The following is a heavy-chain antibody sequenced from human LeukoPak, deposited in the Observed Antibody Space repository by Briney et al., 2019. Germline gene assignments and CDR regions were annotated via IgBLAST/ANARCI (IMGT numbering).Heavy chain of an antibody. V-gene: IGHV4-4*02. CDR2: IYHSGST. D-gene: IGHD3-22*01. Sequence: PSGTLSLTCAVSGGSISSSNWWSWVRQPPGKGLEWIGEIYHSGSTNYNPSLKSRVTISVDKSKNQFSLKLSSVTAADTAVYYCARVYYDSSGYSFDYWGQGTLVAVSS. CDR1: GGSISSSNW. CDR3: ARVYYDSSGYSFDY. J-gene: IGHJ4*02.